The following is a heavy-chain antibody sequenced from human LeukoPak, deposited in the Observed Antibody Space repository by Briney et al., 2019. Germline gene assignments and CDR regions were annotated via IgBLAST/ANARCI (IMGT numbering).Heavy chain of an antibody. Sequence: PGGSLRHSCAASGFTFSDYYMSWIRQAPGKGLEWVSYISRSGSTIYHAHSVKGRFTISRDNAKNSLYLQMNSLRAEDTAVYYCAKDRSGGVYYDFWSGYHCYFDYWGQGTLVTVSS. V-gene: IGHV3-11*01. J-gene: IGHJ4*02. CDR3: AKDRSGGVYYDFWSGYHCYFDY. CDR1: GFTFSDYY. CDR2: ISRSGSTI. D-gene: IGHD3-3*01.